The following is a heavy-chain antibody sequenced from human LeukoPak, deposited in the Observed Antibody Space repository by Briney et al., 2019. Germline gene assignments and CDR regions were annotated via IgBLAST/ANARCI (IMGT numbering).Heavy chain of an antibody. J-gene: IGHJ4*02. CDR3: ASSSPTLYIDY. V-gene: IGHV3-53*01. Sequence: GGSLRLSCAASGFTVSSNYMSWVRQAPGKGLEWVSVIYSGGSTYYAHSVKGRFTISRDNSKNTLYLQMNSLRAEDTAVYYCASSSPTLYIDYWGQGTLVTVSS. CDR1: GFTVSSNY. D-gene: IGHD2/OR15-2a*01. CDR2: IYSGGST.